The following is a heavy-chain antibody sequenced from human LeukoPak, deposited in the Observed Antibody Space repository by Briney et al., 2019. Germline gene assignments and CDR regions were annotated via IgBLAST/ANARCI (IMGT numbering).Heavy chain of an antibody. V-gene: IGHV1-18*01. J-gene: IGHJ4*02. D-gene: IGHD6-19*01. CDR2: ISAYNGNT. Sequence: ASVKVSCKASGYTFTSYGISWVRQAPGQGLEWMGWISAYNGNTNYAQKLQGRVTMTTDTSTSTAYMELRSLGSDDTAVYYCARDPMGGLEDSSGSFDYWGQGTLVTVSS. CDR1: GYTFTSYG. CDR3: ARDPMGGLEDSSGSFDY.